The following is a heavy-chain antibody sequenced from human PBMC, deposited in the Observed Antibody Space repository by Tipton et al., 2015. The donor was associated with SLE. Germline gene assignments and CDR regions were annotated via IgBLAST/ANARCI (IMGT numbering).Heavy chain of an antibody. V-gene: IGHV1-69*05. J-gene: IGHJ6*02. CDR3: ARDGSYSSSWYPYYYYGMDV. CDR1: GGTFSSYA. CDR2: IIPMFDTA. Sequence: QSGAEVKKPGSSVKVSCKASGGTFSSYAISWVRQAPGQGLEWLGGIIPMFDTANFAQKFQGRVTITTDESTSTAYMELRSLRSDDTAVYYCARDGSYSSSWYPYYYYGMDVWGQGTTVTVSS. D-gene: IGHD6-13*01.